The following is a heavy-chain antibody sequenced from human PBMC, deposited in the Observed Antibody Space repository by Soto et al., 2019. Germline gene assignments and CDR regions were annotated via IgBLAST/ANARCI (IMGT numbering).Heavy chain of an antibody. CDR3: ARAGSYYDILTGSPTGYYYYGMDV. Sequence: EECRKVSCQGSGYSITSYWMSWVRQMPGKGLEWMGRIDPSDSYTNYSPSFQGHVTISADKSISTAYLQWSSLKASDTAMYYCARAGSYYDILTGSPTGYYYYGMDVWGQGTTVTVSS. J-gene: IGHJ6*02. D-gene: IGHD3-9*01. CDR2: IDPSDSYT. V-gene: IGHV5-10-1*01. CDR1: GYSITSYW.